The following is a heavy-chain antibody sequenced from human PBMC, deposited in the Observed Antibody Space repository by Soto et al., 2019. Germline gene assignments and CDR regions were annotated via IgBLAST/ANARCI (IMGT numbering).Heavy chain of an antibody. CDR3: AKNGCSYPDCYPYYYYVDV. V-gene: IGHV3-23*01. CDR1: GFRLSDSA. Sequence: EVQLLESGGGLVQPGGSLRLSCAASGFRLSDSAVSWVRQAPGKGLEWVSSLTVTGDSAFYSDSVKGRFTISRDISKSTLYLQMNSLRAEDTAVYYCAKNGCSYPDCYPYYYYVDVWGSGTKVTVSS. D-gene: IGHD2-21*01. J-gene: IGHJ6*03. CDR2: LTVTGDSA.